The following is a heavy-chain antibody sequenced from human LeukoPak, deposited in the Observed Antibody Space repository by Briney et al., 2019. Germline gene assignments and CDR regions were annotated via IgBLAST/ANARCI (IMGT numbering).Heavy chain of an antibody. Sequence: PSQTLSLTCTVSGGSISSGDYYWSWICQPPGKGLEWIGYIYYSGSTYYNPSLKSRVTISVDTSKNQFSLKLSSVTAADTAVYYCAREYYYDSSGPAGIDYWGQGTLVTVSS. CDR2: IYYSGST. D-gene: IGHD3-22*01. V-gene: IGHV4-30-4*01. CDR1: GGSISSGDYY. CDR3: AREYYYDSSGPAGIDY. J-gene: IGHJ4*02.